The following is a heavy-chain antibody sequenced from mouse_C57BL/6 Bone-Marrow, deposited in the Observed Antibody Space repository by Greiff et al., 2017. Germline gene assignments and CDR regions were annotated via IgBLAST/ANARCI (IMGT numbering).Heavy chain of an antibody. CDR2: IDPSDSYT. V-gene: IGHV1-69*01. CDR3: ARGDWDWFAY. J-gene: IGHJ3*01. Sequence: QVQLQQPGAELVMPGASVKLSCKASGYTFTSYWMHWVKQRPGQGLEWIGAIDPSDSYTNYNQKFKGKSTLTVDKSSSTAYMQLSSLPSEDSAVYYCARGDWDWFAYWGQGTLVTVSA. D-gene: IGHD4-1*01. CDR1: GYTFTSYW.